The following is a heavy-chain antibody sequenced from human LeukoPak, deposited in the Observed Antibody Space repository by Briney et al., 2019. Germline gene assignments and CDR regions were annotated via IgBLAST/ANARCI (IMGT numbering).Heavy chain of an antibody. CDR2: IYYSGST. D-gene: IGHD4-17*01. Sequence: SETLSLTCTVSGGSISGGGYHWSWIRQHPGKGLEWIGYIYYSGSTYYNPSLKSRVTISVDTSKNQFSLQLNSVTPEDTAVYYCARDPTVTKDYYYYGMDVWGQGTTVTVSS. CDR1: GGSISGGGYH. V-gene: IGHV4-31*03. CDR3: ARDPTVTKDYYYYGMDV. J-gene: IGHJ6*02.